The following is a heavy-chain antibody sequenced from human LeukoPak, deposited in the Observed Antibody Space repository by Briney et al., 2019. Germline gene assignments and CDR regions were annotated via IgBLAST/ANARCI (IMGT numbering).Heavy chain of an antibody. J-gene: IGHJ3*02. V-gene: IGHV4-59*01. CDR2: ISYSGST. CDR1: RGSISNYY. Sequence: PSETLSLTCTVSRGSISNYYWNWIRQPPGKGLEWIGYISYSGSTNYNPSLKSRVTISVDTSKNQFSLKLSSVTAADTAVYYCASGRDGYTYDAFDIWGQGTMVTGSS. D-gene: IGHD5-24*01. CDR3: ASGRDGYTYDAFDI.